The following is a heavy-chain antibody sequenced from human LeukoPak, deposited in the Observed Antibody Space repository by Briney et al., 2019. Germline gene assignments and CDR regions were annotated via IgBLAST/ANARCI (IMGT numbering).Heavy chain of an antibody. J-gene: IGHJ1*01. V-gene: IGHV4-30-2*01. D-gene: IGHD6-6*01. CDR2: IYHSGST. CDR3: ARVLSAARDFQH. Sequence: SETLSLTCTVSGGSISSSSYCWGWIRQPPGKGLEWIGYIYHSGSTCYNPSLKSRVTISVDRSKNQFSLKLSSVTAADTAVYYCARVLSAARDFQHWGQGTLVTVSS. CDR1: GGSISSSSYC.